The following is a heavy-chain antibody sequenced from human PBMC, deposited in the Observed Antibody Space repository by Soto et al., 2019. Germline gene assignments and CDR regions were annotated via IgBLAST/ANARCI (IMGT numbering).Heavy chain of an antibody. D-gene: IGHD3-10*01. CDR3: ARRDYYGSGRAPSLDV. V-gene: IGHV4-34*01. CDR1: GGSFRGYY. Sequence: PSETLSLTCAVYGGSFRGYYWSWIRQPPGKGLEWIGDINHRGSTNYNPSLKSRVTVSVDTSKNQFSLKLSSVTAADTAVYYCARRDYYGSGRAPSLDVWGKGTTVTVSS. CDR2: INHRGST. J-gene: IGHJ6*04.